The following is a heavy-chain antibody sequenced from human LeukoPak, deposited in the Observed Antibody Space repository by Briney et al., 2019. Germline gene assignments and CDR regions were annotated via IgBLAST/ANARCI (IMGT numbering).Heavy chain of an antibody. D-gene: IGHD3-22*01. J-gene: IGHJ4*02. CDR3: ARQTYYYDSSALYYFDY. CDR1: GGFISSYY. CDR2: IYYSGST. V-gene: IGHV4-59*08. Sequence: SETLSLTCTVSGGFISSYYWSWIRQPPGKGLEWIGYIYYSGSTNYNPSLKSRVTISVDTSKNQFSLKLSSVTAADTAVYYCARQTYYYDSSALYYFDYWGQGTLVTVSS.